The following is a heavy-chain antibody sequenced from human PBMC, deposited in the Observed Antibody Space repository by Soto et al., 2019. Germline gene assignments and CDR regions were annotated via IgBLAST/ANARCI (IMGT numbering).Heavy chain of an antibody. CDR3: ARDKVRGVTSIEYCQY. CDR2: ISHDGGNE. D-gene: IGHD3-10*01. V-gene: IGHV3-30-3*01. Sequence: GGSLRLSCAASGFTFSTYAMHWVRQSPGKGLEWVATISHDGGNEYYAGSVKGRFTISRDNSKSTLYLQLNSLRAEDTAVYYCARDKVRGVTSIEYCQYWGQGTLVTVSS. CDR1: GFTFSTYA. J-gene: IGHJ1*01.